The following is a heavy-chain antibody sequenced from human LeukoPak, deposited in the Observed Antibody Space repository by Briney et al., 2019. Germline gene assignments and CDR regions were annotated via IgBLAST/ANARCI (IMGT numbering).Heavy chain of an antibody. CDR2: ISSSSSYI. J-gene: IGHJ4*02. CDR3: ASATGSYGYD. Sequence: PGGSLRLSCAASGFTFSSYSMNWVRQAPGKGLEWVSSISSSSSYIYYADSVKGRFTISRGNAKNSLYLQMNSLRADDTAVYYCASATGSYGYDWGQGTLVTVSS. D-gene: IGHD5-18*01. V-gene: IGHV3-21*01. CDR1: GFTFSSYS.